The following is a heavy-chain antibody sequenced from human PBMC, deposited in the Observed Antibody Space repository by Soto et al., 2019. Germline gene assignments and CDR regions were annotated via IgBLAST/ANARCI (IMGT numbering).Heavy chain of an antibody. CDR1: GFTFSGSA. CDR3: TTGYSYGYRDDY. J-gene: IGHJ4*02. V-gene: IGHV3-73*02. D-gene: IGHD5-18*01. CDR2: IRSKANSYAT. Sequence: EVQLVESGGGLVQPGGSLKLSCAASGFTFSGSAMHWVRQASGKGLEWVGRIRSKANSYATAYAASVKGRFTISRDDSKNTAYLQMNSLKTEDTAVYYCTTGYSYGYRDDYWGQGTLVTVSS.